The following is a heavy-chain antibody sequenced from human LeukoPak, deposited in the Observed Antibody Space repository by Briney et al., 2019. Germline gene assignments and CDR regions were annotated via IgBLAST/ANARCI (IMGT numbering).Heavy chain of an antibody. V-gene: IGHV4-30-4*08. CDR2: IYYSGST. CDR3: ARDQEWLVRFDAFDI. CDR1: GGSISSGDYY. D-gene: IGHD3-3*01. Sequence: SETLSLTCTVSGGSISSGDYYWSWIRQPPGKGLEWIGYIYYSGSTYYNPSLKSRVTISVDTSKNQFSLKLSSVTAADTAVYYCARDQEWLVRFDAFDIWGQGTMVTVSS. J-gene: IGHJ3*02.